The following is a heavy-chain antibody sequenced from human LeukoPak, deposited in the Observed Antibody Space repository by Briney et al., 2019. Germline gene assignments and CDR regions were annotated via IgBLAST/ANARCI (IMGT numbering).Heavy chain of an antibody. CDR1: GVTVSGSA. V-gene: IGHV3-73*01. CDR2: IRSKANSYAT. J-gene: IGHJ4*02. D-gene: IGHD2-15*01. Sequence: PGGSPRLSCAATGVTVSGSAMHWVRQAYGKGLEWVGRIRSKANSYATAYAASVKGRFTISRDDSKNTAYLQMNSLKTEDTAVYYCTRLIEDCSGGSCYGPDYWGQGTLVTVSS. CDR3: TRLIEDCSGGSCYGPDY.